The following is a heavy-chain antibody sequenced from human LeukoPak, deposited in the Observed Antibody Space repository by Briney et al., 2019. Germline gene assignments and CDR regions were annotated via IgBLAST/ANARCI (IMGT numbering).Heavy chain of an antibody. Sequence: GGSLRLSCAAPGLTFDDYGMSSVRKAPRKGLEWVAHVKEQGSEKYYVDSVKGGFTISRDNAQNSVYLHMNSLAAEDTALYYCARDLVAGVPFDAFDIWGQGTMVSVSS. CDR1: GLTFDDYG. CDR2: VKEQGSEK. J-gene: IGHJ3*02. CDR3: ARDLVAGVPFDAFDI. V-gene: IGHV3-7*03. D-gene: IGHD2-15*01.